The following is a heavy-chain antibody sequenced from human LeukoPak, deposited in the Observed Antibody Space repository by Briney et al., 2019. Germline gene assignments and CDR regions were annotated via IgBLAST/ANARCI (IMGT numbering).Heavy chain of an antibody. CDR1: GFTFDNYA. J-gene: IGHJ6*02. CDR2: ISWNSGSI. Sequence: GRSLRLSCAASGFTFDNYAMHWVRHAPGKGLEWVSGISWNSGSIGHADSVKGRFTISRDNAKNSLYLQMNSLRVEDTALYYCAKDSGLYAMDVWGQGTTVTVSS. D-gene: IGHD2-8*02. V-gene: IGHV3-9*01. CDR3: AKDSGLYAMDV.